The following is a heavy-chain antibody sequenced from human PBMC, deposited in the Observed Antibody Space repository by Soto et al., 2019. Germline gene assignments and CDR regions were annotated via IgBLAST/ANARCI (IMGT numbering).Heavy chain of an antibody. J-gene: IGHJ6*02. CDR1: GYTFTSYA. V-gene: IGHV1-3*01. CDR2: INAGNGNT. D-gene: IGHD6-13*01. Sequence: GASVKVSCKASGYTFTSYAMHWVRQAPGQRLEWMGWINAGNGNTKYSQKFQGRVTITRGTSASTAYMELSSLRSEDTAVYYCARLIAAAEGYYYGMDVWGQGTTVTVSS. CDR3: ARLIAAAEGYYYGMDV.